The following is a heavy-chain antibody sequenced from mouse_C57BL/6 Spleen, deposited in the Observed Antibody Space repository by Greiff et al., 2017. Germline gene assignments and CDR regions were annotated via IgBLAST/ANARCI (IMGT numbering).Heavy chain of an antibody. CDR2: IHPNSGST. V-gene: IGHV1-64*01. CDR1: GYTLTSYW. D-gene: IGHD2-1*01. J-gene: IGHJ2*01. Sequence: QVQLHQPGAELVKPGASVKLSCKASGYTLTSYWMHWVKQRPGQGLEWIGMIHPNSGSTNYNEKFKSKATLTVDNSSSTAYMQLSSLTSEDAAVYYCARTPLLYYGNYVYFDYWGQGTTLTVSS. CDR3: ARTPLLYYGNYVYFDY.